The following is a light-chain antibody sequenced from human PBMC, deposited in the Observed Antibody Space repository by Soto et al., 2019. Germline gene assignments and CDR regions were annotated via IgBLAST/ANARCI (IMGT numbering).Light chain of an antibody. V-gene: IGLV2-14*01. CDR1: SSDVGGYNY. CDR2: DVT. Sequence: SVLPQPASVSGSPGQSITISCTGTSSDVGGYNYVSWYQQHPGKAPKLMIYDVTNRPSGVSNRFSGSKSGNTASLTISGLQAEGEADYYCSSYTSSSTPLVFGGGTKVTVL. J-gene: IGLJ3*02. CDR3: SSYTSSSTPLV.